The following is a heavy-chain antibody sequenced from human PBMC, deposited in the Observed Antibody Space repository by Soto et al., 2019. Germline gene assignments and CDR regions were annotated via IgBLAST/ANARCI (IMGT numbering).Heavy chain of an antibody. CDR3: TRHVPTLPKRDY. V-gene: IGHV3-73*01. J-gene: IGHJ4*02. CDR2: IRSKANNYAT. Sequence: GGSLRLSCAAFGFTFSGSAMHWVRQASGKGLGWVGRIRSKANNYATAYAASVKGRFTISRDDSKNTAYLQMNSLKTEDTALYYCTRHVPTLPKRDYWDQETQFTGSS. CDR1: GFTFSGSA. D-gene: IGHD1-26*01.